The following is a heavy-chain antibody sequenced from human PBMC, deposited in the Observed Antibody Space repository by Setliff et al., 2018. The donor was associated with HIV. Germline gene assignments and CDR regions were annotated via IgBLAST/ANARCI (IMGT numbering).Heavy chain of an antibody. D-gene: IGHD6-13*01. Sequence: SETLSLTCAVYGGSFSGYCWSWIRQPPGKGLEWIGKMQHSGRTNYNPSLRSRVTTSVDTSKSQFSLKLSSVTAADTAVYYCARVSCSSWYSIPLYYYYSMDVWGKGTTVTVSS. CDR1: GGSFSGYC. CDR3: ARVSCSSWYSIPLYYYYSMDV. J-gene: IGHJ6*03. V-gene: IGHV4-34*01. CDR2: MQHSGRT.